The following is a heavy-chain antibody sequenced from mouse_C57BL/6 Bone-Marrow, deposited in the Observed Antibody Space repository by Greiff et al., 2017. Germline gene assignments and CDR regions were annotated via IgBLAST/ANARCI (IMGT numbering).Heavy chain of an antibody. CDR1: GYTFTSYW. CDR2: IYPGNSAT. D-gene: IGHD1-1*01. V-gene: IGHV1-5*01. Sequence: EVKLVESGTVLARPWASVTMSCTTSGYTFTSYWLHWVQQRPGQGLEWIGAIYPGNSATSYTQKFKGKAKLTKVTYDRTAYMERSSLTNEDSAVYYGTWDYSAWWGQGTLVTVSA. CDR3: TWDYSAW. J-gene: IGHJ3*01.